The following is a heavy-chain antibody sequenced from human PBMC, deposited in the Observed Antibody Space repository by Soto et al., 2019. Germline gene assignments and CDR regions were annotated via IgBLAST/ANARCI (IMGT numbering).Heavy chain of an antibody. Sequence: GGSLRLSCAASGFTFSSYAMHWVRQAPGKGLEWVAVISYDGSNKYYADSVKGRFTISRDNSKNTLYLQMNSLRAEDTAVYYCAREDEWERSSAFDIWGQGTMVTVSS. CDR1: GFTFSSYA. CDR2: ISYDGSNK. CDR3: AREDEWERSSAFDI. J-gene: IGHJ3*02. V-gene: IGHV3-30-3*01. D-gene: IGHD1-26*01.